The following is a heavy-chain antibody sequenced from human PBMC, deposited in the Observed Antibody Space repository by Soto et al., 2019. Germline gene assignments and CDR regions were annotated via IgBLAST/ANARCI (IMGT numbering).Heavy chain of an antibody. CDR2: IYYSGST. CDR3: ATGGSGSYYNWYYYYGMDV. Sequence: SETLSLTCTVSGGSISSSSYYWGWIRQPPGKGLEWIGSIYYSGSTYYNPSLKSRVTISVDTSKNQFSLKLSSVTAADTAVYYCATGGSGSYYNWYYYYGMDVWCQGTTVT. J-gene: IGHJ6*02. CDR1: GGSISSSSYY. V-gene: IGHV4-39*01. D-gene: IGHD3-10*01.